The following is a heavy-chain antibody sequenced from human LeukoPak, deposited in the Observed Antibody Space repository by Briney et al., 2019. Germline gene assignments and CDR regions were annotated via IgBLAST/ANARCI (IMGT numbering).Heavy chain of an antibody. CDR1: GFTFDNYA. D-gene: IGHD3-3*01. CDR2: ISGGGAKR. CDR3: AKCWAEYYTDTFDI. J-gene: IGHJ3*02. V-gene: IGHV3-23*01. Sequence: GGSLRLSCAASGFTFDNYAMNWVRQAPGKGLEWVSYISGGGAKRHYSDSVKGRFTISRDNPKNTLYLQINNLRAEDTAMYYCAKCWAEYYTDTFDIGARGKMVPVSS.